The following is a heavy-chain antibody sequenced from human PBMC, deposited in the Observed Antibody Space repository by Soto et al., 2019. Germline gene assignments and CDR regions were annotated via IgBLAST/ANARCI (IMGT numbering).Heavy chain of an antibody. CDR3: ARDSRIAAAGDPYYYYGMDV. CDR2: INPNGGST. Sequence: ASVKVSCKASGYTFINYYMHWVRQAPGQGLEWMGIINPNGGSTTYAQKFQGRVTLTRDTSTNTVNMELSSLRSEDTAVYYCARDSRIAAAGDPYYYYGMDVWGQGTTVTVSS. V-gene: IGHV1-46*01. D-gene: IGHD6-13*01. J-gene: IGHJ6*02. CDR1: GYTFINYY.